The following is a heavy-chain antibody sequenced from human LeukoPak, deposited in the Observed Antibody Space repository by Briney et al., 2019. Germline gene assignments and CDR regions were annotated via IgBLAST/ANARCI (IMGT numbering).Heavy chain of an antibody. CDR3: AKGAVYCTGTGCYFFDY. CDR1: GFTFSSYC. J-gene: IGHJ4*02. V-gene: IGHV3-30*18. CDR2: ISYDGSDK. Sequence: PGGSLRLSCAASGFTFSSYCMHWVRQAPGKGLEWVAVISYDGSDKYYADSVKGRFTISRDNSKNTLYLQMNSLRNEDTVVYYCAKGAVYCTGTGCYFFDYWGQGTLVTVSS. D-gene: IGHD2-15*01.